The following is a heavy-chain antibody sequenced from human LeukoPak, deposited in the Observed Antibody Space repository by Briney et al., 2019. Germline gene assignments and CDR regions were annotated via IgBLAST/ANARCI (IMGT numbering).Heavy chain of an antibody. Sequence: GGSLRLSCAASGFTFSSYAMSWVRQAPGKGLEWVSSISSSSSYIYYADSVKGRFTISRDNAKNSLYLQMNSLRAEDTAVYYCARGTSDGDLDYWGQGTLVTVSS. CDR2: ISSSSSYI. CDR1: GFTFSSYA. CDR3: ARGTSDGDLDY. V-gene: IGHV3-21*01. J-gene: IGHJ4*02. D-gene: IGHD4-17*01.